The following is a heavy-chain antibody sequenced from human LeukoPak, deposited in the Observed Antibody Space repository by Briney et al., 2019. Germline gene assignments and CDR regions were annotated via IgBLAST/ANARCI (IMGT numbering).Heavy chain of an antibody. CDR1: GFTFSSYE. V-gene: IGHV3-48*03. Sequence: PGGSLRLSCAASGFTFSSYEMNWARQAPGKGLEWVSYISSSGSTIYYADSVKGRFTISRDNAKNSLYLQMNSLRAEDTAVYYCARDSHYSYGPFFDYWGQGTLVTVSS. CDR2: ISSSGSTI. CDR3: ARDSHYSYGPFFDY. D-gene: IGHD5-18*01. J-gene: IGHJ4*02.